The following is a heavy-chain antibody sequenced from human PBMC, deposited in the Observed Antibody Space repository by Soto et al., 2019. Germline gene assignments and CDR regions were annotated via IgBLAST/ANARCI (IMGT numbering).Heavy chain of an antibody. V-gene: IGHV3-11*01. Sequence: PVVSLILSCSSSVFTFIDYYISLIRQAPGNGLEWVSYISSSCSTIYYADSVKGRFTISRDNAKNSLYLQMNSLRAEDTSVYYCARVDKALFEPWGQGTMVNVSS. CDR1: VFTFIDYY. D-gene: IGHD3-9*01. J-gene: IGHJ5*02. CDR2: ISSSCSTI. CDR3: ARVDKALFEP.